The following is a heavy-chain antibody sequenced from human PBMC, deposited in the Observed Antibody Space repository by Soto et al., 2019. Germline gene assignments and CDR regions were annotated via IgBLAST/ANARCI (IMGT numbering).Heavy chain of an antibody. CDR2: IYYSGST. Sequence: PSETLSLTCTVSGGSISSYYWSWIRQPPGKGLEWIGYIYYSGSTNYKPSLKSRVTISVDTSKNQFSLKLSSVTAADTAVYYCARYHYYDTSGFYYFDYWGQGALVTVSS. D-gene: IGHD3-22*01. J-gene: IGHJ4*02. CDR1: GGSISSYY. V-gene: IGHV4-59*08. CDR3: ARYHYYDTSGFYYFDY.